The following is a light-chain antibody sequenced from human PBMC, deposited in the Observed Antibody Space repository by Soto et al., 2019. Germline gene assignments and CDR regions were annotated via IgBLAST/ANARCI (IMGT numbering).Light chain of an antibody. J-gene: IGKJ1*01. CDR2: DAS. V-gene: IGKV1-5*01. CDR3: QQYNSYSLT. CDR1: QSISAW. Sequence: DIQMTQSPSTLPASVGDRVTITCRASQSISAWLGWYQQKPGKAPKLLIYDASSLESGVPSRFSASGSGTEITLTISSLQPHDFETYYCQQYNSYSLTFGQGTKVQI.